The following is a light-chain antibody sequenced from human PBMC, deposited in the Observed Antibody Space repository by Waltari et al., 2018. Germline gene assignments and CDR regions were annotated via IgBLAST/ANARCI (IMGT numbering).Light chain of an antibody. CDR1: TGVVTSSHI. Sequence: QAVVTQEPSLTVSPGGTVTLTCGSSTGVVTSSHIPYGFQQKPGQAPRTLIYDISNKHSWTPARFSGSLLGGKAALTLSGALPEDEADYYCFLSSGGARVFGGGTKLTVL. CDR3: FLSSGGARV. V-gene: IGLV7-46*01. CDR2: DIS. J-gene: IGLJ3*02.